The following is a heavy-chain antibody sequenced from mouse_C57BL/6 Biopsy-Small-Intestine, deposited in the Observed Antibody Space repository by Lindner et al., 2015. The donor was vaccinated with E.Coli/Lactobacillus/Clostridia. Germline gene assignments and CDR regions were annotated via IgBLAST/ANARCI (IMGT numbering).Heavy chain of an antibody. Sequence: VQLQESGAELARPGASVKMSCKASGYTFTSYTMHWVKQRPGQGLEWIGYINPSSGYTKYNQKFKDKAALTADKSSSTAYVELRSLTSEDSAVYFCARWNDAYYGDYWGQGTTLTVSS. D-gene: IGHD2-3*01. CDR3: ARWNDAYYGDY. J-gene: IGHJ2*01. V-gene: IGHV1-4*01. CDR2: INPSSGYT. CDR1: GYTFTSYT.